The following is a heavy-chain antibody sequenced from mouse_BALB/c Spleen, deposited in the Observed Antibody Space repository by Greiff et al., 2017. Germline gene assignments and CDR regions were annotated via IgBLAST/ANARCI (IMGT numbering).Heavy chain of an antibody. CDR2: ISYSGST. CDR3: ARWEITLYYAMDY. Sequence: EVKVVESGPSLVKPSQTLSLTCSVTGDSITSGYWNWIRKFPGNKLEYMGYISYSGSTYYNPSLKSRISITRDTSKNQYYLQLNSVTTEDTATYYCARWEITLYYAMDYWGQGTSVTVSS. CDR1: GDSITSGY. V-gene: IGHV3-8*02. J-gene: IGHJ4*01. D-gene: IGHD2-4*01.